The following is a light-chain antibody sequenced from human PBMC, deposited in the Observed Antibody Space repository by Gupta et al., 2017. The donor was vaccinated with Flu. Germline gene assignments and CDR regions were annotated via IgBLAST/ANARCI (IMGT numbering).Light chain of an antibody. J-gene: IGLJ2*01. Sequence: QSALTQSPSASGSPGQSVTISCTGTSCDVGRYNYVSWYQQPPGKVPKLMIFGVNKRPSGVPDRFSGYKSGNRASLTISGLKAEDEAEYFCSAYTGSTNLVVFGGGTQLTVL. CDR2: GVN. V-gene: IGLV2-8*01. CDR3: SAYTGSTNLVV. CDR1: SCDVGRYNY.